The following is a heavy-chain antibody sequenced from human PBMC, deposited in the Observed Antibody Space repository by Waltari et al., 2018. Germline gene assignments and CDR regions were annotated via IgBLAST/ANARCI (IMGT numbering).Heavy chain of an antibody. Sequence: QVQLQESGPGLVKPSETLSLTCTVSGGSISSYYWSWIRQPPGKGLEWIGYIYYSGSTNYNPPLKSRVTISVDTSKNQFSLKLSSVTAADTAVYYCARVPGAAAGTPGGYYFDYWGQGTLVTVSS. D-gene: IGHD6-13*01. CDR2: IYYSGST. V-gene: IGHV4-59*01. CDR3: ARVPGAAAGTPGGYYFDY. J-gene: IGHJ4*02. CDR1: GGSISSYY.